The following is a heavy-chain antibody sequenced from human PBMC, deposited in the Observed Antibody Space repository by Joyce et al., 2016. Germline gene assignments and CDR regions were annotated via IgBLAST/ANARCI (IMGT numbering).Heavy chain of an antibody. Sequence: EVQLVESGGGLVKPGGSLRLSCAAAGFTFSSYWMYWVRKAPGKGRVWVSRINRDGSSTTYADSVKVRFTISRDNAKNTLYLQMDSLRSGDTVVNYCARPGRWSAPSDCWGQGTLVTVSS. CDR1: GFTFSSYW. J-gene: IGHJ4*02. D-gene: IGHD4-23*01. CDR2: INRDGSST. CDR3: ARPGRWSAPSDC. V-gene: IGHV3-74*03.